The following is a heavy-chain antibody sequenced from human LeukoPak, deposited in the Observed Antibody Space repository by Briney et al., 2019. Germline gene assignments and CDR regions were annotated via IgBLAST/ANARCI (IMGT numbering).Heavy chain of an antibody. CDR2: ISSSSSTI. J-gene: IGHJ4*02. V-gene: IGHV3-48*02. D-gene: IGHD3-9*01. CDR3: ARPTKYYDILTGYYNPAYFDY. Sequence: GGSLRLSCAASGFTFSSYSMNWVRQAPGKGLEWVSYISSSSSTIYYADSVKGRFTISRDNAKNSLYLQMNSLRDEDTAVYYCARPTKYYDILTGYYNPAYFDYWGQGTLVTVSS. CDR1: GFTFSSYS.